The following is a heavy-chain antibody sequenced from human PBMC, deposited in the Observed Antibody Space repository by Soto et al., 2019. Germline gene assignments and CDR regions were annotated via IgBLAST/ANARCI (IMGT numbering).Heavy chain of an antibody. CDR3: ARHEQLYYAYYGIDX. Sequence: VESLKISCKASGFSFTTYWIGWVRQRPGKGLEWMGIINPGDSEIRYRQSFQGQANISADRSISTAYLQWSTLKASDTAMYYCARHEQLYYAYYGIDXRGQGTTVTVSX. D-gene: IGHD1-1*01. V-gene: IGHV5-51*01. CDR1: GFSFTTYW. J-gene: IGHJ6*02. CDR2: INPGDSEI.